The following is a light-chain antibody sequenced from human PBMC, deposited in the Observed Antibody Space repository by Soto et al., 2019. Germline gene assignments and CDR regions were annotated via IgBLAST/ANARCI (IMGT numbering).Light chain of an antibody. CDR3: QQHGSSPPRLT. V-gene: IGKV3-20*01. CDR1: QSVNSN. CDR2: GAS. J-gene: IGKJ4*01. Sequence: EIVLPQSPGTMSLSPGACSPLSGRARQSVNSNLAWYQQKLGQAPRVLIYGASTRATGIPARFSGSGSGTEFILTISSLEPEDFAVYYCQQHGSSPPRLTFGGGTKVDIK.